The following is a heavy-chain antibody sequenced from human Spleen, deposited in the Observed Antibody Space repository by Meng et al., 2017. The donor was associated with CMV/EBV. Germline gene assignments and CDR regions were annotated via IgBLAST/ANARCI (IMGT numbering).Heavy chain of an antibody. CDR2: INPNTGDT. D-gene: IGHD4-17*01. CDR1: GYTFTDYY. V-gene: IGHV1-2*06. J-gene: IGHJ4*02. Sequence: QVQLVQSGAEVKKPGASVKASCKSSGYTFTDYYIHWVRQAPGKGLEWMGRINPNTGDTNYAPKFQGRVTMTRDTSTDTAYMELSSLRSEDTAVYYCARLKTGYGNNVVAFDSWGRGTLVTVSS. CDR3: ARLKTGYGNNVVAFDS.